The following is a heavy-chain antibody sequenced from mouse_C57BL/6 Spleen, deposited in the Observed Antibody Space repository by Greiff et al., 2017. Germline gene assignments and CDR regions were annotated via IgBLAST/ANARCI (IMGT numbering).Heavy chain of an antibody. J-gene: IGHJ2*01. V-gene: IGHV1-4*01. CDR3: ANYYGSSYFDY. CDR2: INPSSGYT. Sequence: VQLKQSGAELARPGASVKMSCKASGYTFTSYTMHWVKQRPGQGLEWIGYINPSSGYTKYNQKFKDKATLTADKSSSTAYMQLRSLTSEDSAVYYCANYYGSSYFDYWGQGTTLTVSS. CDR1: GYTFTSYT. D-gene: IGHD1-1*01.